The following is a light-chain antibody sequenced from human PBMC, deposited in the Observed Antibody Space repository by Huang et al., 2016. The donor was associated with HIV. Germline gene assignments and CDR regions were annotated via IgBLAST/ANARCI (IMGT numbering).Light chain of an antibody. CDR1: QDIANS. CDR3: QQLHSYPIT. J-gene: IGKJ5*01. V-gene: IGKV1-9*01. CDR2: AAS. Sequence: QLTQSPSSLSMSVGDGVIITCQASQDIANSLAWYQHKPGRAPKLLLSAASTLQSGVPSRFSGGSAGTYFTLIITNLQPDDFASYYCQQLHSYPITFGQGTRL.